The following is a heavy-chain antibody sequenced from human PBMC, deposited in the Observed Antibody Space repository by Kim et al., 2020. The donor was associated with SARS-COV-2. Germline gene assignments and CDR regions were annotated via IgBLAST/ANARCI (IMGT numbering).Heavy chain of an antibody. CDR3: TTKIWVGPAARRLGGDY. Sequence: VKGRFTISRNDSKNTLDLQMNSLKTEDTAVYYCTTKIWVGPAARRLGGDYWGQGTLVTVSS. V-gene: IGHV3-15*01. J-gene: IGHJ4*02. D-gene: IGHD2-2*01.